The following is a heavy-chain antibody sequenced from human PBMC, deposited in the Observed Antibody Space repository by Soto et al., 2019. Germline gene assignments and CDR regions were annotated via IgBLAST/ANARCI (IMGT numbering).Heavy chain of an antibody. CDR2: ISGSDVTT. J-gene: IGHJ4*02. D-gene: IGHD6-19*01. CDR3: AKDLTSSGRSSQLGY. CDR1: GFTFSSYA. Sequence: EVQLLESGGAFVQPGGSLRLSCAASGFTFSSYAMSWVRQAPGKGLEWVSAISGSDVTTYYADSVKGRFTISRDNSKNALTLQMNSLRAEDTALYYCAKDLTSSGRSSQLGYWGQGTLVTVSS. V-gene: IGHV3-23*01.